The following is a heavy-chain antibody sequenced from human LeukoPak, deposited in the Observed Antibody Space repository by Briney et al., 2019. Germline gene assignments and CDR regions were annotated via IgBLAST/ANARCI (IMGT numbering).Heavy chain of an antibody. J-gene: IGHJ5*02. D-gene: IGHD3-10*01. V-gene: IGHV4-59*12. Sequence: PSETLSLTCTVSGGSISSYYWTWIRQPPGKGLEWIGYIYYSGTTNYNPSLKSRVTISVDTSKNQFSLKLSSVTAADTAVYYCAREKGVLWFGGQYNWFDPWGQGTLVTVSS. CDR3: AREKGVLWFGGQYNWFDP. CDR1: GGSISSYY. CDR2: IYYSGTT.